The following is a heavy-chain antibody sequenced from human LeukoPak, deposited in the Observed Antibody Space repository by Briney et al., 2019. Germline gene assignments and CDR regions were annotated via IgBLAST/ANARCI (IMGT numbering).Heavy chain of an antibody. CDR3: AKDPRYSSSSNWFDP. Sequence: PGGSLRLSCAASGFTFSSYWMGWVRQAPGKGLEWVANIKQDGSDKYYVDSVKGRFTISRDNAKNSVYLQMNSLRAEDTAVYYCAKDPRYSSSSNWFDPWGQGTLVTVSS. CDR2: IKQDGSDK. V-gene: IGHV3-7*01. CDR1: GFTFSSYW. D-gene: IGHD6-6*01. J-gene: IGHJ5*02.